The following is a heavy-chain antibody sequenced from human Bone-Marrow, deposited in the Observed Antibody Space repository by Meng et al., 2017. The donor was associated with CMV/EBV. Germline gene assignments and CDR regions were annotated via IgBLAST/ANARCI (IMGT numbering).Heavy chain of an antibody. CDR3: ARDIVVVPAAIWGYYYYGMDV. Sequence: SVKVSCKASGGTCSSYAISWVRQAPGQGLEWMGGIIPIFGTANYAQKFQGRVTITTDESTSTAYMELSSLRSEDTAVYYCARDIVVVPAAIWGYYYYGMDVWGQGTTVTVSS. CDR2: IIPIFGTA. CDR1: GGTCSSYA. J-gene: IGHJ6*02. V-gene: IGHV1-69*05. D-gene: IGHD2-2*01.